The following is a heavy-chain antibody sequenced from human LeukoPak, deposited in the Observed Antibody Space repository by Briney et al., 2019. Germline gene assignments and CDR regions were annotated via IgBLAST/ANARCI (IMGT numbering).Heavy chain of an antibody. Sequence: GGSLRLSCAASGFTFSNYWVHWVRQTPGKGLVWVSRINPDGSTINYADSVKGRFTISRDNAKNTLYLQMNSLRAEDTAVYYCATAGNYRFDYWGQGTLVTVSS. V-gene: IGHV3-74*01. CDR1: GFTFSNYW. CDR2: INPDGSTI. D-gene: IGHD1-7*01. J-gene: IGHJ4*02. CDR3: ATAGNYRFDY.